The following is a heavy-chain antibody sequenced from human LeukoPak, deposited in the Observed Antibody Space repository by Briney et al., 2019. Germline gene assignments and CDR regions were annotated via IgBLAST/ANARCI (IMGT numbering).Heavy chain of an antibody. CDR1: GFTLSDYF. CDR2: ISSSGGAT. D-gene: IGHD3-3*01. CDR3: ARESAYSFDY. J-gene: IGHJ4*02. V-gene: IGHV3-11*01. Sequence: GGSLRLSCAASGFTLSDYFMGWIRQAPGKGLEWVSYISSSGGATYYADSVRGRFTISRDNAKNLLYLQMNSLRAEDTAVYYCARESAYSFDYWGQGTLVTVSS.